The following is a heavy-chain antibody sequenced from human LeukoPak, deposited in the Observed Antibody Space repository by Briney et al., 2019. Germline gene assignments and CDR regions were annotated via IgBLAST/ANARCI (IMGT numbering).Heavy chain of an antibody. D-gene: IGHD3-3*01. CDR2: IYHSGST. J-gene: IGHJ4*02. CDR1: GYSISSGYY. V-gene: IGHV4-38-2*02. CDR3: ARGEVFGVAENVD. Sequence: SETLYLTCTVSGYSISSGYYWGWIRQPPGKGLEWIGSIYHSGSTHYNPSLKSRVTISVDTSKNQFSLKLSSVTAADTAVYYCARGEVFGVAENVDWGQGTLVTVSS.